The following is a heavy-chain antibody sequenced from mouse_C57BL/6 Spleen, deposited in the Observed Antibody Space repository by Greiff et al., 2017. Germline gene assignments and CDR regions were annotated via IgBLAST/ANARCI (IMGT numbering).Heavy chain of an antibody. J-gene: IGHJ4*01. CDR3: ARRDIYYAMDY. D-gene: IGHD3-3*01. Sequence: EVQLQESGPVLVKPGASVKMSCKASGYTFTDYYMNWVKQSHGKSLEWIGDITPYNGGTSYNQKFKGKATLTVDKSSSTAYMELNSLTSEDSAVYYCARRDIYYAMDYWGQGTSVTVSS. V-gene: IGHV1-19*01. CDR2: ITPYNGGT. CDR1: GYTFTDYY.